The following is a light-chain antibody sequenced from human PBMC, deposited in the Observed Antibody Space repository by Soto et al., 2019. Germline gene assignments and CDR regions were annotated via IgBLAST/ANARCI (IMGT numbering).Light chain of an antibody. V-gene: IGLV2-14*01. CDR1: SSDVGGYNY. CDR2: DVS. CDR3: SSYTSSSMGYV. J-gene: IGLJ1*01. Sequence: QSVLPQPASVSGSPGQSITISCTGTSSDVGGYNYVSWYQQHPGKAPKLMIYDVSNRPSGVSNRFSGSKSGNTASLTISGLHAEDEADYYCSSYTSSSMGYVFGTGTKLTVL.